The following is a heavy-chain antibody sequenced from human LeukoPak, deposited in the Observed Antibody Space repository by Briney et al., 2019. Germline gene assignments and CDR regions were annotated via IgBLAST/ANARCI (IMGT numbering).Heavy chain of an antibody. J-gene: IGHJ4*02. CDR1: GGSISSSSYY. CDR2: IYYSGST. D-gene: IGHD5-24*01. V-gene: IGHV4-39*01. Sequence: SETLSLTCTVSGGSISSSSYYWGWIRQPRLKGLERIGSIYYSGSTYYNPSLKSRVTISVDTSKNQFPLKLSSVNAAHTAVYYCVRQVGWLQYTGLFDYWGQGTLVTVSS. CDR3: VRQVGWLQYTGLFDY.